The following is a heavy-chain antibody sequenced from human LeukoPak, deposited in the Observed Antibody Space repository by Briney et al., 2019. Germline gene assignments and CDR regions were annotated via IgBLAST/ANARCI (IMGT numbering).Heavy chain of an antibody. CDR3: TRSLWDYGDAFDI. J-gene: IGHJ3*02. CDR2: IRSKANSYAT. D-gene: IGHD4-17*01. Sequence: PGGSLRLSCAASGFTFSGSAMHWVRQASGKGLEWVGRIRSKANSYATAYAASVKGRFTIPRDDSKNTAYLQMNSLKTEDTAVYYCTRSLWDYGDAFDIWGQGTMVTVSS. CDR1: GFTFSGSA. V-gene: IGHV3-73*01.